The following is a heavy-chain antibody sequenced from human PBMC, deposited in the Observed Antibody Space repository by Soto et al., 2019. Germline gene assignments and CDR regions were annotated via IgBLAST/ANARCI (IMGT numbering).Heavy chain of an antibody. CDR3: ARGGGVGVAGSAAFDM. Sequence: QLHLVQSGAVVKKPGASVTVSCSASGYPVTAYYMHWVRQAPGRGLEWMGGINPATGAAKYTHTFQGRVTITRDTSPSTVFMELSGLTSGDAAVFYCARGGGVGVAGSAAFDMWGQGTLVTVSS. CDR2: INPATGAA. D-gene: IGHD3-3*01. CDR1: GYPVTAYY. V-gene: IGHV1-2*07. J-gene: IGHJ3*02.